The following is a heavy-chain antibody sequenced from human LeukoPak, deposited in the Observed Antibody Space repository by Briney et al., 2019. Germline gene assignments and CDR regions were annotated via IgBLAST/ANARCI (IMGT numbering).Heavy chain of an antibody. CDR1: GGSFSGYY. J-gene: IGHJ4*02. CDR2: INPSRNT. V-gene: IGHV4-34*01. D-gene: IGHD3-3*01. Sequence: PSETLSLTCAVFGGSFSGYYWNWIRQPPRKGLGWIGQINPSRNTNYNPSPKSRVTISVDTSKKQFSLKLSSVTAADAAVYYCARRYDFWSGYPPPLDYWGQGTLVTVSS. CDR3: ARRYDFWSGYPPPLDY.